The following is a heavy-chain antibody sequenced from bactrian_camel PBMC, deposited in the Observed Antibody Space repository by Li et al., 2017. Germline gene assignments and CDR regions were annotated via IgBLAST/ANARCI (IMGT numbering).Heavy chain of an antibody. V-gene: IGHV3S63*01. CDR2: IDSDGK. CDR1: GYTYSYYV. CDR3: AADYRRGWSCSVGRREFNN. J-gene: IGHJ4*01. Sequence: HVQLVESGGGSVQAGGSLTLSCVNSGYTYSYYVMGWFRQAPGKDREGVAHIDSDGKWYADSVKGRFTISRDSAKNTLYLQMNSLKPEDTAMYYCAADYRRGWSCSVGRREFNNWGQGTQVTVS. D-gene: IGHD1*01.